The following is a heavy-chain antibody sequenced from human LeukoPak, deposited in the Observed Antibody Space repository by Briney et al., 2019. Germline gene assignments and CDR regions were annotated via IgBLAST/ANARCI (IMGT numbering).Heavy chain of an antibody. V-gene: IGHV3-9*01. Sequence: GRSLRLSCAASGFTFDDYAMHWVRQAPGKGLEWVSGISWNSGSTGYADSVKGRFTISRDNAKNSLYLQMNSLRAEDTALYYCAKDFSPRYYYYYGMDVWGQGTTVTVSS. J-gene: IGHJ6*02. CDR2: ISWNSGST. CDR1: GFTFDDYA. CDR3: AKDFSPRYYYYYGMDV.